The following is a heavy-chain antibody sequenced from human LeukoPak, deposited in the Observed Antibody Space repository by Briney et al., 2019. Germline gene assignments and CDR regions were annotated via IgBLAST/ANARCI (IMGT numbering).Heavy chain of an antibody. CDR1: GFTFSIYT. D-gene: IGHD5-18*01. J-gene: IGHJ6*02. CDR3: ARDAVDTANAV. V-gene: IGHV3-21*01. Sequence: GGSLRLSCVASGFTFSIYTMSWVRQAPGKGLEWVSSITSSSSSMYSADSVKGRLTISRDNAKNSLYLQMNSLRAEDTAVYYCARDAVDTANAVWGQGTTVTVSS. CDR2: ITSSSSSM.